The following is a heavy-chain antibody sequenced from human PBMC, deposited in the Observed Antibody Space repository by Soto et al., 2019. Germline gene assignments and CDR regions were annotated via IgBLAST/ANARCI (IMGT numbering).Heavy chain of an antibody. J-gene: IGHJ4*02. V-gene: IGHV5-51*01. CDR2: IYPGDSDT. Sequence: GESLKISCKGSGYSFTSYWIGWVRQMPGKCLEWMGIIYPGDSDTRYSPSFQGQVTISADKSISTAYLQWSSLKASDTAMYYCARSLGASSPLQNFDYWGQGTLVTVYS. CDR3: ARSLGASSPLQNFDY. D-gene: IGHD1-26*01. CDR1: GYSFTSYW.